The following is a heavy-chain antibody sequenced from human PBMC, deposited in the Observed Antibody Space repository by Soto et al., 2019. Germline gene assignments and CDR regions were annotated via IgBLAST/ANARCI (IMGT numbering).Heavy chain of an antibody. CDR3: ARDSNMVRGVIHSLSPSDIDYGMDV. D-gene: IGHD3-10*01. V-gene: IGHV3-7*01. CDR1: GFTFSSYW. Sequence: PGGSLRLSCAASGFTFSSYWMSWVRQAPGKGLEWVANIKQDGSEKYYVDSVKGRFTISRDNAKNSLYLQMNSLRAEDTAVYYCARDSNMVRGVIHSLSPSDIDYGMDVWGQGTTVTVSS. CDR2: IKQDGSEK. J-gene: IGHJ6*02.